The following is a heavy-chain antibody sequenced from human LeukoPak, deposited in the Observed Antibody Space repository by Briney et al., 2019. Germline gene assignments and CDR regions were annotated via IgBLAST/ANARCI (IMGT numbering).Heavy chain of an antibody. CDR3: ARGGDPVKYYAEYFQY. D-gene: IGHD2/OR15-2a*01. CDR2: ISYDGSNK. V-gene: IGHV3-30*03. CDR1: GFTFSSYG. J-gene: IGHJ1*01. Sequence: QAGGSLRLSCAASGFTFSSYGMHWVRQAPGKGLEWVAVISYDGSNKYYADSVKGRFTISRDNSKNTLYLQMNSLRAEDTAVYYCARGGDPVKYYAEYFQYWGQGTLVTVSS.